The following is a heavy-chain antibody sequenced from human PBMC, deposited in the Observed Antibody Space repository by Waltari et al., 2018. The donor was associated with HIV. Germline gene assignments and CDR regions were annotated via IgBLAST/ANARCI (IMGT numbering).Heavy chain of an antibody. CDR1: GFTFSSYW. CDR2: ITQDGSQT. J-gene: IGHJ4*02. D-gene: IGHD3-10*01. CDR3: ARDQFGWFDSGPPS. V-gene: IGHV3-7*01. Sequence: EVQLVESGGGLVQPGGSLRLSCAASGFTFSSYWMSWVRQAPGKGLEWVANITQDGSQTYYVDSVKGRFTISRDNAKNSLYLQMNSLRAEDSAVYYCARDQFGWFDSGPPSWGQGTLVTVSS.